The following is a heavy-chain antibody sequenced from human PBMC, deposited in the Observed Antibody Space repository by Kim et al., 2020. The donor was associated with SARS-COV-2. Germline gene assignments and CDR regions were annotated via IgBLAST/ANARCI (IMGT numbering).Heavy chain of an antibody. CDR3: TRDH. V-gene: IGHV3-48*04. CDR1: GFTFSNYN. CDR2: ISASSTTI. Sequence: GGSLRLSCAASGFTFSNYNFNWVRQVPGKGLEWLAYISASSTTISYAAFAKGRSTISRDNSKNSLYLQLNSLTVEDTAMYFCTRDHWGEG. J-gene: IGHJ4*02.